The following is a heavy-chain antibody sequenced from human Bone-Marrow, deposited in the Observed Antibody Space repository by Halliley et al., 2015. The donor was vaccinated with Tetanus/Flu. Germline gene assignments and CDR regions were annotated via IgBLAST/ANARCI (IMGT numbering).Heavy chain of an antibody. Sequence: MQLVQSGAEVKKPGESLKISCKASGYTFTNYWIDWVRQMPGKGLEWMGIIYPGDSDARYSPSLEGQITISADNSIGTAYLQLHSLKASDTAMYYCARHGDDSGSYLYYFYGMDVWGQGTTVTVSS. V-gene: IGHV5-51*01. CDR2: IYPGDSDA. CDR3: ARHGDDSGSYLYYFYGMDV. D-gene: IGHD1-26*01. CDR1: GYTFTNYW. J-gene: IGHJ6*02.